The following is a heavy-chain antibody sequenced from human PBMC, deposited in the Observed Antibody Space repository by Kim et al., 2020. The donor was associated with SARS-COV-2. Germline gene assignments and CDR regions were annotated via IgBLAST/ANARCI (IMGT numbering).Heavy chain of an antibody. J-gene: IGHJ4*02. D-gene: IGHD2-2*01. CDR3: AKGGSVPAAIDFDY. Sequence: ADSVKGQCTIPRDNSKNTLYLQMNSRRAEDTAVYYCAKGGSVPAAIDFDYWGQGTLVTVSS. V-gene: IGHV3-23*01.